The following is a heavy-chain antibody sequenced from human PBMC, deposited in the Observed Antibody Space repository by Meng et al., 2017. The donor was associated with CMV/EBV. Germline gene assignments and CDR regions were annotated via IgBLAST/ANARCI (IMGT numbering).Heavy chain of an antibody. CDR1: GFTFSSYA. Sequence: GESLKISCAASGFTFSSYAMSWVRQAPGKGLEWVSAISGSDNSTYYADSVKGRFTISRDNSKNTLYLQMNSLRAEDTAVYYCAKDRSSGYYYFDYWGQGTLVTVSS. V-gene: IGHV3-23*01. CDR3: AKDRSSGYYYFDY. J-gene: IGHJ4*02. D-gene: IGHD6-19*01. CDR2: ISGSDNST.